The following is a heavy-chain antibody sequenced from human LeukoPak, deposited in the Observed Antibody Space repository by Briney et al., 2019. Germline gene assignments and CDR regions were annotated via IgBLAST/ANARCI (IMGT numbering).Heavy chain of an antibody. Sequence: PGGSLRLSCAASEFTLNSYTMNWVRQAPGKGLEWVSYISSRSSTIHYADSVKGRFTISRDNAKNSLYLQMNRLRAEDTAVYYCARGYWNFGLWGRGTQVTVSS. CDR2: ISSRSSTI. CDR1: EFTLNSYT. J-gene: IGHJ2*01. V-gene: IGHV3-48*01. CDR3: ARGYWNFGL.